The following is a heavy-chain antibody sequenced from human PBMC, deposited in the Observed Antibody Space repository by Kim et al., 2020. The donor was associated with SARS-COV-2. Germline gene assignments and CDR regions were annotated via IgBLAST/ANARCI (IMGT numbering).Heavy chain of an antibody. J-gene: IGHJ5*02. D-gene: IGHD3-3*01. V-gene: IGHV1-3*01. Sequence: KYSQKFQGRVTITRETSASTAYMELSSLRSEDTAVYYCARRDDDFWTLNPWGQGTLVTVSS. CDR3: ARRDDDFWTLNP.